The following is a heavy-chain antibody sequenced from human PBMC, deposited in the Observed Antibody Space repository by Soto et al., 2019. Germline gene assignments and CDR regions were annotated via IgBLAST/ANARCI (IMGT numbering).Heavy chain of an antibody. CDR3: AKDSTVTTSLYSYSYGLDV. D-gene: IGHD4-17*01. Sequence: EVQLLESGGGLVQPGGSLRLSCTASGFTFSNYAMSWVRQAPDKGLEWVSAMSGRGGSTYYADSVKGRFTISRDNSKNMLFLQMNSLRAEDTALYYCAKDSTVTTSLYSYSYGLDVWGQGTTVTVSS. J-gene: IGHJ6*02. CDR2: MSGRGGST. V-gene: IGHV3-23*01. CDR1: GFTFSNYA.